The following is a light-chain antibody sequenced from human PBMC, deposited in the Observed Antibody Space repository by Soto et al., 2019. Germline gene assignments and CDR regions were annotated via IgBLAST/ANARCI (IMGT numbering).Light chain of an antibody. Sequence: EIVLTQSPGTLSLSPGERATLSCRASQSVSSSYLAWYQQKPGQAPRLLIYGASSRATGIPDRFSGSGSGTDFTLTISRLEPEDFAVYYCQQYGSSPLTFGGGTKVGYQT. J-gene: IGKJ4*01. CDR2: GAS. CDR1: QSVSSSY. V-gene: IGKV3-20*01. CDR3: QQYGSSPLT.